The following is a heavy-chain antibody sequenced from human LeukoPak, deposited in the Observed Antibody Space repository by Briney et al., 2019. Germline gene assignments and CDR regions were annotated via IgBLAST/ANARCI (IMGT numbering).Heavy chain of an antibody. Sequence: SETLSLTCAVYGGSFSGYYWSWIRQPPGKGLEWIGEINHSGSTNYNPSLKSRVTISVDTSKNQFSLKLSSVTAADTAVYYCARVAITFGGVIDPDYWGQGTLVTVSS. CDR2: INHSGST. D-gene: IGHD3-16*02. J-gene: IGHJ4*02. CDR3: ARVAITFGGVIDPDY. V-gene: IGHV4-34*01. CDR1: GGSFSGYY.